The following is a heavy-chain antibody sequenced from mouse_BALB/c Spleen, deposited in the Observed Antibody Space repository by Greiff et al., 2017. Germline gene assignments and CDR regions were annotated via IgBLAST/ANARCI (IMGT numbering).Heavy chain of an antibody. Sequence: VQLQQSGAELVRPGVSVKISCKGSGYTFTDYAMHWVKQSHAKSLEWIGVISTYYGDASYNQKFKGKATMTVDKSSSTAYMELARLTSEDSAIYYCASALTSWFAYWGQGTLVTVSA. D-gene: IGHD4-1*01. V-gene: IGHV1S137*01. CDR2: ISTYYGDA. CDR1: GYTFTDYA. CDR3: ASALTSWFAY. J-gene: IGHJ3*01.